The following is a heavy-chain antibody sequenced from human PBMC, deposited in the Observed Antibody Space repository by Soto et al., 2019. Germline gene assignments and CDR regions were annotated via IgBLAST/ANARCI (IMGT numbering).Heavy chain of an antibody. CDR3: ASQTPGLWHY. V-gene: IGHV4-30-2*01. J-gene: IGHJ4*02. Sequence: HLQLQESGSRLVKPSQTLSLNCAVSGDSISSADYSWNWVRQPPGKGLEWIGYISHSGSTYYNPSLKSRVTISVDRSRNHFSLNLSFVPAADTAVYYCASQTPGLWHYWAQGTLVTVSS. CDR2: ISHSGST. CDR1: GDSISSADYS. D-gene: IGHD3-16*01.